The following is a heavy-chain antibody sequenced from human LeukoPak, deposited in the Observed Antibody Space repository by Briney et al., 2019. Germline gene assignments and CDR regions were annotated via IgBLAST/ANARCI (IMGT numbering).Heavy chain of an antibody. J-gene: IGHJ4*02. CDR3: ARSYDSSGYYFRAVEY. D-gene: IGHD3-22*01. Sequence: GGSLRLSCAASGFTFSTYGMHWVRQAPGKGLEWGAVIWYDGSNKNYADSVRGRFTISRDDSKNTLYLQMNSLRAEDTALYYCARSYDSSGYYFRAVEYWGQGTLVTVSS. V-gene: IGHV3-33*01. CDR1: GFTFSTYG. CDR2: IWYDGSNK.